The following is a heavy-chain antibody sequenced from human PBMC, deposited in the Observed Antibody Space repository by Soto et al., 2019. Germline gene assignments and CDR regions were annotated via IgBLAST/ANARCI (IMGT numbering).Heavy chain of an antibody. CDR2: IYYSGST. CDR3: ARVSAAAGIGGYYYYYGMDV. CDR1: GGAISSSSYY. J-gene: IGHJ6*02. V-gene: IGHV4-39*01. D-gene: IGHD6-13*01. Sequence: SETLSLTCTVSGGAISSSSYYWGWIRQPPGKGLEWIGSIYYSGSTYYNPSLKSRVTISVDTSKNQFSLKLSSVTAADTAVYYCARVSAAAGIGGYYYYYGMDVWGQGTTVTSP.